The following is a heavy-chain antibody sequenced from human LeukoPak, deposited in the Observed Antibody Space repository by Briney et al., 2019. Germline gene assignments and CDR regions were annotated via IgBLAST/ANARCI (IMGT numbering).Heavy chain of an antibody. V-gene: IGHV3-23*01. CDR2: ISGSGDNM. CDR1: KFTFNNYA. J-gene: IGHJ6*03. Sequence: PGGSLRLSCLASKFTFNNYAMTWVRQAPGKGLEWVSSISGSGDNMDYADSVKGRFTISRDNSENTLYLQMNSLSGEDTAVYYCARDGYSGSYYRLYYFFMDVWGKGTTVTISS. D-gene: IGHD1-26*01. CDR3: ARDGYSGSYYRLYYFFMDV.